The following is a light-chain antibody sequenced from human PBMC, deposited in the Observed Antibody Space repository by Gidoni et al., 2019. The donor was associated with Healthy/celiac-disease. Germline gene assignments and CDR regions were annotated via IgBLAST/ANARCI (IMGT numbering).Light chain of an antibody. CDR2: DVS. V-gene: IGLV2-14*01. Sequence: QSALTQPASLSGSPGQSITISCTGTSSDVGGYNYVSWYQQHPGKAPKLMIYDVSNRPSGVSNRFSGSKSDNTASLTISGLQAEDEADYYCSSYTSSSTIVFGTGTKVTVL. CDR3: SSYTSSSTIV. CDR1: SSDVGGYNY. J-gene: IGLJ1*01.